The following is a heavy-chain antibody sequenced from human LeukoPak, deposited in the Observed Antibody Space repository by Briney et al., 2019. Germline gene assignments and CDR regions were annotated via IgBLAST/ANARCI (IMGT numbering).Heavy chain of an antibody. CDR2: ICSTSRCI. CDR3: VRHGDTDSCLAN. J-gene: IGHJ4*02. D-gene: IGHD2-2*01. Sequence: GGSLRLSCAISGFTFSNAAMNWVRQAPGKGLEWVSSICSTSRCIFYADSVKGRFTISRDNAKSSLYLQMNDLRAEDTAVYYCVRHGDTDSCLANWGQGTLVTVSS. CDR1: GFTFSNAA. V-gene: IGHV3-21*01.